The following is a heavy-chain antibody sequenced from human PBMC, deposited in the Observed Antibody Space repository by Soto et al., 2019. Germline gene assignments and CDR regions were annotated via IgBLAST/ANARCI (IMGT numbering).Heavy chain of an antibody. V-gene: IGHV2-5*01. CDR2: IYWNDDK. Sequence: SGPTLVNPTQTLTLTCTFSGFSLSTSGVGVGWIRQPPGKALEWLALIYWNDDKRYSPSLKSRLTITKDTSKNQVVLTMTNMDPVDTATYYCAHCTYYYDSSGYYSEGDYYYGMDVWGQGTTVTVSS. CDR1: GFSLSTSGVG. J-gene: IGHJ6*02. CDR3: AHCTYYYDSSGYYSEGDYYYGMDV. D-gene: IGHD3-22*01.